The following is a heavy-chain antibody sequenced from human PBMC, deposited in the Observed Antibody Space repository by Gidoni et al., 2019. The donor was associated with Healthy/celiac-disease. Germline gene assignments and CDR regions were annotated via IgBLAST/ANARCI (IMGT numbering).Heavy chain of an antibody. CDR2: ISSSGSTI. CDR3: ARDYYYDSSGYQGGAFDI. Sequence: EVQLVESGGGLVQHGGSLSLSCAASGFPFSSYELNWVRQAPGKGLEWVSYISSSGSTIYYADSVKGRFTISRDNAKNSLYLQMNSLRAEDTAVYYCARDYYYDSSGYQGGAFDIWGQGTMVTVSS. J-gene: IGHJ3*02. V-gene: IGHV3-48*03. CDR1: GFPFSSYE. D-gene: IGHD3-22*01.